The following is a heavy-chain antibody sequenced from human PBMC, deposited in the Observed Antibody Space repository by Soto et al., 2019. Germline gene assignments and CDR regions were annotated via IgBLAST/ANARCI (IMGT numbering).Heavy chain of an antibody. CDR2: IYYSGST. J-gene: IGHJ4*02. D-gene: IGHD2-15*01. Sequence: QVQLQESGPGLVKPSQTLSLTCTVSGGSISSGGYYWSWIRQHPGKGLEWIGYIYYSGSTYYNPSLKSRVTISVDTYKNQFALKLSSVTAADTAVYYCARVVVAATVGPADYWGQGTLVTVSS. CDR3: ARVVVAATVGPADY. CDR1: GGSISSGGYY. V-gene: IGHV4-31*03.